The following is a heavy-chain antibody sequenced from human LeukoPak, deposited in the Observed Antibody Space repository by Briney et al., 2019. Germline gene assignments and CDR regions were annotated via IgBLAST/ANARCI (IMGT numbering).Heavy chain of an antibody. CDR2: IYSGGST. D-gene: IGHD5-24*01. J-gene: IGHJ4*02. Sequence: GSLXXXCAASGFTFSSYAMHWVRQAPGKGLEWVSVIYSGGSTYYADSVKGRFTISRDNSKNTLYLQMNSLRAVDTAVYYCAKDDGWVQYANWGQGTLVTVSS. CDR3: AKDDGWVQYAN. CDR1: GFTFSSYA. V-gene: IGHV3-NL1*01.